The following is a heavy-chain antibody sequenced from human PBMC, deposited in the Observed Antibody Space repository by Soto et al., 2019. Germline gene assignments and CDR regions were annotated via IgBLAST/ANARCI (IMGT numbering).Heavy chain of an antibody. Sequence: PGESLKISCKVSGYSFTSYWIGWVRQMPGRGLELVGIIYPGDSDTRYSPSFQGQVTISADKSISTAYLQWSSLKASDTAMYYCAGGGVRGVITRTRDYYGMDVWGQGTTVTVSS. CDR3: AGGGVRGVITRTRDYYGMDV. J-gene: IGHJ6*02. V-gene: IGHV5-51*01. D-gene: IGHD3-10*01. CDR1: GYSFTSYW. CDR2: IYPGDSDT.